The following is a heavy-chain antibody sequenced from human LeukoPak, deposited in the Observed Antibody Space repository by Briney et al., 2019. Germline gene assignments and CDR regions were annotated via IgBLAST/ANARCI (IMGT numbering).Heavy chain of an antibody. J-gene: IGHJ4*02. CDR2: ISSSSSYI. D-gene: IGHD6-13*01. CDR1: GFTFSSYS. V-gene: IGHV3-21*01. CDR3: ARVMWLSAAGTEGNFDY. Sequence: GGSLRLSCAASGFTFSSYSMNWVRQAPGKGLEWVSSISSSSSYIYYADSVKGRFTISRDNAKNSLYLQMDSMRAEDTAVYYCARVMWLSAAGTEGNFDYWGQGTLGTVSS.